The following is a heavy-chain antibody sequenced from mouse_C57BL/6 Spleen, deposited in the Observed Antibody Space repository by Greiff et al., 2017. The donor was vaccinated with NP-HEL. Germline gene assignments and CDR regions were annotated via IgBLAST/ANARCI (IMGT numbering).Heavy chain of an antibody. CDR1: GYTFTSYW. J-gene: IGHJ4*01. CDR2: IDPSDSET. CDR3: ARAGDSSGSYYAMDY. Sequence: VQLQQPGAELVRPGSSVKLSCKASGYTFTSYWMHWVKQRPIQGLEWIGNIDPSDSETHYNQKFKDKATLTVDKSSSTAYMQLSSLTSEDSAVYYCARAGDSSGSYYAMDYWGQGTSVTVSS. D-gene: IGHD3-2*02. V-gene: IGHV1-52*01.